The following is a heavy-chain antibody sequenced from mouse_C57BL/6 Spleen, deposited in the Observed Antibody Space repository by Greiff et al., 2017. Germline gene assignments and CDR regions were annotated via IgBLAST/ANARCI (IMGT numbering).Heavy chain of an antibody. CDR2: IYPGGGYT. V-gene: IGHV1-63*01. Sequence: VQGVESGAELVRPGTSVKMSCKASGYTFTNYWIGWAKQRPGHGLEWIGDIYPGGGYTNYNEKFKGKATLTADKSSSTAYMQFSSLTSEDSAIXYCARRYYGSSFFDYWGQGTTLTVSS. CDR3: ARRYYGSSFFDY. D-gene: IGHD1-1*01. J-gene: IGHJ2*01. CDR1: GYTFTNYW.